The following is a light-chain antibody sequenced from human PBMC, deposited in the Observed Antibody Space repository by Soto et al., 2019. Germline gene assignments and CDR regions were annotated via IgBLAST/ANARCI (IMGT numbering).Light chain of an antibody. CDR1: QSVIGTY. CDR3: QQYGSSPIT. V-gene: IGKV3-20*01. J-gene: IGKJ5*01. CDR2: GAS. Sequence: IALTQTKGTMSLSPGERATLSCRASQSVIGTYLAWYQQKPGQAHRPPLYGASSRATGIQDRFSGSGSGTDFTLTIRRLEPEDVAVYYCQQYGSSPITFGQVTLLDI.